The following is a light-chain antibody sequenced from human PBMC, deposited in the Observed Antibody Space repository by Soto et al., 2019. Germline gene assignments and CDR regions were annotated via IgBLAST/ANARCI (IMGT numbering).Light chain of an antibody. CDR2: DAY. CDR1: QSVSCY. J-gene: IGKJ4*01. V-gene: IGKV3-11*01. CDR3: QQRSNCSTT. Sequence: EIVLTQSPATLSLSPGNRATLSCIDSQSVSCYLAWYQQKPEQAPRLLIYDAYNGATGIPARFSGSGSGTDFPLTITSIVPEDYADYYCQQRSNCSTTYVGGTKVQI.